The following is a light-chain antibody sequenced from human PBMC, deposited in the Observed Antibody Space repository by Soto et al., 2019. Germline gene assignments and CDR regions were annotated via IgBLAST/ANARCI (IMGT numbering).Light chain of an antibody. J-gene: IGLJ2*01. CDR1: SSNVGSYIL. Sequence: QSALTQPASVSGSPGQSITIYCTGTSSNVGSYILVSWYQQHPGKAPKLMIYEASKRPSGVSNSFSGSKSGNTASLTMYGIQSEDEADYYCCSYAGSSTYVFGGGTKLTVL. CDR3: CSYAGSSTYV. CDR2: EAS. V-gene: IGLV2-23*01.